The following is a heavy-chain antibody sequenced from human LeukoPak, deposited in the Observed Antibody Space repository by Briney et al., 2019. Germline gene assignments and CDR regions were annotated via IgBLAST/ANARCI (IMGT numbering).Heavy chain of an antibody. CDR3: ARGPDYDFWSGYSNYYYMDV. V-gene: IGHV1-18*01. D-gene: IGHD3-3*01. Sequence: ASVKVSCKASGYTFTSYGISWVRQAPGQGLEWMGWISAYNGNTNYAQKLQGRVTMTTDTSTSTAYMELRSLRSDDTAVYYCARGPDYDFWSGYSNYYYMDVWGKGTTVTVS. CDR1: GYTFTSYG. CDR2: ISAYNGNT. J-gene: IGHJ6*03.